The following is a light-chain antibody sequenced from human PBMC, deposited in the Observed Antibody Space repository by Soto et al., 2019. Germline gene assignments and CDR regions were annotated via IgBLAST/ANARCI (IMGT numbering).Light chain of an antibody. CDR2: GAS. J-gene: IGKJ4*01. CDR1: QSVSSN. Sequence: EIVMTQSPATLSVSPGERATLSCRASQSVSSNLAWYQQKPGQAPRLLIYGASTRATGIPARFSGSGSGTEFTRTISRLQSEDFAVYYCQQYNNWPPLITFGGGTKVEIK. CDR3: QQYNNWPPLIT. V-gene: IGKV3D-15*01.